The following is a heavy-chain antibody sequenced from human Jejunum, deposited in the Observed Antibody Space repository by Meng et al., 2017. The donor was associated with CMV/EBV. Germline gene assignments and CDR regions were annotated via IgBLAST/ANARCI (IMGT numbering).Heavy chain of an antibody. CDR2: GST. CDR3: VDYSSSYGWFDP. V-gene: IGHV4-39*01. Sequence: TCTVSGGSISSSINYWTWIRQPPGKGLEWIGSGSTYYNPSLKSRVTISVDTSKNQFSLMLTSVTAADTAVYYCVDYSSSYGWFDPWGQGTLVTVSS. CDR1: GGSISSSINY. J-gene: IGHJ5*02. D-gene: IGHD6-6*01.